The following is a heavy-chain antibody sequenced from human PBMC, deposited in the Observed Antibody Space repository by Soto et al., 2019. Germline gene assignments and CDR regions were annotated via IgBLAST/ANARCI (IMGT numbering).Heavy chain of an antibody. CDR3: AKEKGAIEVAASSFDY. V-gene: IGHV3-30*18. CDR1: GFTFSSYG. D-gene: IGHD6-19*01. J-gene: IGHJ4*02. Sequence: GGSLRLSCAASGFTFSSYGMHWVRQAPGKGLEWVAVISYDGSNKYYADSVKGRFTISRDNSKNTLYLQMNSLRAEDTAVYYCAKEKGAIEVAASSFDYWGQGTLVTVSS. CDR2: ISYDGSNK.